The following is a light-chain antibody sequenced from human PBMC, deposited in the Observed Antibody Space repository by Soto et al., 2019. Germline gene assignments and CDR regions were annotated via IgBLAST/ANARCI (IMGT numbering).Light chain of an antibody. J-gene: IGKJ5*01. CDR2: DAS. V-gene: IGKV1-33*01. CDR3: QQYDILPIT. CDR1: QDINIY. Sequence: IQMTQSPSSLFSSAGDRVTITCQATQDINIYLNWYQQKPGKAPNLLIYDASNLEIGVPSRFSGSGSGTHFTFTISSLQTEDIGTYYCQQYDILPITFGRGTRLEIK.